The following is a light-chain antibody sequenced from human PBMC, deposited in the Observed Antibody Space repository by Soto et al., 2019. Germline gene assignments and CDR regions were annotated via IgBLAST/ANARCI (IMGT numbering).Light chain of an antibody. V-gene: IGLV7-46*01. CDR1: TGAVTSGHY. J-gene: IGLJ3*02. CDR2: DTS. CDR3: LLSLLSYSGEEGV. Sequence: QAVVTQEPSLTVSPGGTVTLTCGSSTGAVTSGHYPYWFQQKPGQAPRTLIYDTSNKHSWTPARFSGSLLGGKAALTLSGAQPEDEAEYYCLLSLLSYSGEEGVFGGGTRLTVL.